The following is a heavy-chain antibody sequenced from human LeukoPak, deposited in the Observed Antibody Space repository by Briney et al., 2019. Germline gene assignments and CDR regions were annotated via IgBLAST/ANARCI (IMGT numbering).Heavy chain of an antibody. CDR3: YDMTNDAFDI. Sequence: ASVKVSCKASGYSITSYYMHWVRQAPGQGLEWMGWISAYNGNTNYAQKLQGRVTMTTDTSTSTAYMELRSLRSDDTAVYYCYDMTNDAFDIWGQGTMVTVSS. V-gene: IGHV1-18*04. CDR1: GYSITSYY. CDR2: ISAYNGNT. D-gene: IGHD3-9*01. J-gene: IGHJ3*02.